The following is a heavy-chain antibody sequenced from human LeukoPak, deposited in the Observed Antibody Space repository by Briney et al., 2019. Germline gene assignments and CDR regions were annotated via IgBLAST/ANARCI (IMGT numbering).Heavy chain of an antibody. Sequence: GGSLRLSCAASGFSITNNYITWVRQAPGKGLEWVSVMYTGGTPYYADSVKGRFTISRDISMNTLYLQMTSLRAEDTAVYYCARGAATGPTLGFDYWGQGTLVTVSS. CDR2: MYTGGTP. V-gene: IGHV3-53*01. D-gene: IGHD6-13*01. CDR1: GFSITNNY. J-gene: IGHJ4*02. CDR3: ARGAATGPTLGFDY.